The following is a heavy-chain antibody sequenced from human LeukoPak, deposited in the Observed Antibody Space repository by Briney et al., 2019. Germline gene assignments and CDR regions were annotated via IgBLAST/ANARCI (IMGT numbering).Heavy chain of an antibody. CDR3: ARDSSGWYYFDY. J-gene: IGHJ4*02. D-gene: IGHD6-19*01. V-gene: IGHV3-21*01. Sequence: GGSLRLSCAASGFTFSSYSMKWVRQAPGKGLEWVSSISSSSSYIYYADSVKGRFTISRDNAKNSLYLQMNSLRAEDTAVYYCARDSSGWYYFDYWGQGTLVTVSS. CDR2: ISSSSSYI. CDR1: GFTFSSYS.